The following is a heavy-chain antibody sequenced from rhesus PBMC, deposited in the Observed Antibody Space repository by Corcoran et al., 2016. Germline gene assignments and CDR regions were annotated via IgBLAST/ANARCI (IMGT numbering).Heavy chain of an antibody. CDR1: GGSISGYYL. V-gene: IGHV4S7*01. CDR2: IYGGSGST. J-gene: IGHJ3*01. CDR3: ARACGGIYCYVPDAFDF. Sequence: QVQLQESGPGVVKPSETLSLTCAVSGGSISGYYLWSWIRQPPGKGLEWIGYIYGGSGSTSYTPSLKSRVIISIDTSKNQCSLKLSSVTAADTAVYYCARACGGIYCYVPDAFDFWGQGLRVTVSS. D-gene: IGHD2-27*01.